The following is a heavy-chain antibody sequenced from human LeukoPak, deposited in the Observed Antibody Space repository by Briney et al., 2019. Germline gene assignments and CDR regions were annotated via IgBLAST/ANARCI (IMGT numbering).Heavy chain of an antibody. CDR2: IVPVIEIA. Sequence: ASVKVSCKASGGTLITHIISWVRQAPGQGLEWMGRIVPVIEIANYAQKFQGRVTITADKSTNTAYMEMNNLRFEDTAVYYCARHSSRGQYYAFDFWGQGALVTVSS. CDR3: ARHSSRGQYYAFDF. V-gene: IGHV1-69*02. CDR1: GGTLITHI. J-gene: IGHJ4*02. D-gene: IGHD3-3*01.